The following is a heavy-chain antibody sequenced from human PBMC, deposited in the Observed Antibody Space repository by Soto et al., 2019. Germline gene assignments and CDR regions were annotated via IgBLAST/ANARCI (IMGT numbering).Heavy chain of an antibody. CDR3: AKDRRAGGNYGLYSDF. CDR2: SSATGAGT. Sequence: EVQLLESGGGLVQPGGSLRLSCAASGFTFSSYGMTWVRQAPGKGLEWVSFSSATGAGTYYADSVKGRFTISRDNSKNTLYLQTTSLRADDTAVYYCAKDRRAGGNYGLYSDFWGQGALVIVSS. CDR1: GFTFSSYG. V-gene: IGHV3-23*01. J-gene: IGHJ4*02. D-gene: IGHD1-7*01.